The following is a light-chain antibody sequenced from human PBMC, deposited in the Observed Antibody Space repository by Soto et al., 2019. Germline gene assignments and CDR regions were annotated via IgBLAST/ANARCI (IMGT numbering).Light chain of an antibody. J-gene: IGLJ2*01. V-gene: IGLV2-14*01. CDR3: SSYTSSNTVL. CDR2: EVS. CDR1: SSDVGGYNY. Sequence: QSALTQPASVSGSPGQSITLSCTGTSSDVGGYNYVSWYQQHPGKAPKLMIYEVSNRPSGVSNRFSGSKSGNTASLTISGLQAEAEADYYCSSYTSSNTVLFGEGTKLTVL.